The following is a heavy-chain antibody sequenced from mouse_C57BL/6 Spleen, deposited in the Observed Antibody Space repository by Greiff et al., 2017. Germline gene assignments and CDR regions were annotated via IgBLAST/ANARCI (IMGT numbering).Heavy chain of an antibody. V-gene: IGHV5-17*01. J-gene: IGHJ3*01. D-gene: IGHD2-12*01. CDR1: GFTFSDYG. CDR3: ARQGYSPFAY. CDR2: ISSGSSTI. Sequence: EVNVVESGGGLVKPGGSLKLSCAASGFTFSDYGMHWVRQAPEKGLEWVAYISSGSSTIYYADTVKGRFTISRDNAKNTLFLQMTSLRSEYTAMYYWARQGYSPFAYWGQGTLVTVSA.